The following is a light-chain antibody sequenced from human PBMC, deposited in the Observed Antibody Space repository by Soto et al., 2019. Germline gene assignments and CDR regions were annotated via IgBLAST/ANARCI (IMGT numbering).Light chain of an antibody. Sequence: LELTQSPSASASLGASVKLTCTLSSGHSSYAIAWHQQQPEKGPRYLMKLSSDGSHSKGDGIPDRFSGPSSGAERYLTISSLQSEDEADYYCQTWDTGARVVFGGGTKVTVL. V-gene: IGLV4-69*01. CDR3: QTWDTGARVV. CDR2: LSSDGSH. J-gene: IGLJ2*01. CDR1: SGHSSYA.